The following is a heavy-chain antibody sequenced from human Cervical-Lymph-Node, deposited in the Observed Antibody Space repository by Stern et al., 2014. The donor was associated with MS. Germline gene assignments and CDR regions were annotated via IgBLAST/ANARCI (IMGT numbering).Heavy chain of an antibody. CDR3: AREGEYCSGSRCYPFLDY. D-gene: IGHD2-15*01. CDR1: GGSLRSYY. V-gene: IGHV4-59*01. J-gene: IGHJ4*02. CDR2: FYHTGSV. Sequence: QLQLQESGPGLVKPSETLSLTCTVSGGSLRSYYWNWIRQAPGKGLAWLGFFYHTGSVNYNPSLSSRVAMSVDTSKNQFSLTVSSVTAADTAVYYCAREGEYCSGSRCYPFLDYWGQGTLVTVSS.